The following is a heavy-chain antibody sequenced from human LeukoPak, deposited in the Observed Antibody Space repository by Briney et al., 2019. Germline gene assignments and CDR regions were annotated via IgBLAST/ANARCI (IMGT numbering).Heavy chain of an antibody. CDR3: AAAQGALDI. CDR2: IYHSGTT. J-gene: IGHJ3*02. Sequence: SRTLSLTCAVSGGSISSFTWWSWVRQPPGKGLEWIGEIYHSGTTNYNPSLKSGVSISVDRSKNRFSLKVSSVTAADTAVYYCAAAQGALDIWGQGTMVTVSS. D-gene: IGHD6-6*01. CDR1: GGSISSFTW. V-gene: IGHV4-4*02.